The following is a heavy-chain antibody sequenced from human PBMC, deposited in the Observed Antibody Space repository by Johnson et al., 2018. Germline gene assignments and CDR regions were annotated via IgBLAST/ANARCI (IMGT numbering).Heavy chain of an antibody. CDR1: GFTFSSYA. CDR2: ISGSGGRT. Sequence: EVQLLETGGGLVQPGGSLRLSCAASGFTFSSYAMSWVRQAPGKGLEWVSAISGSGGRTYYADSVKGRFTISRDNSKNTRYLQMNRLRAEDTAVSYCARGVVVVTDDAFDIWGQGTMVTVSS. D-gene: IGHD2-21*02. CDR3: ARGVVVVTDDAFDI. V-gene: IGHV3-23*01. J-gene: IGHJ3*02.